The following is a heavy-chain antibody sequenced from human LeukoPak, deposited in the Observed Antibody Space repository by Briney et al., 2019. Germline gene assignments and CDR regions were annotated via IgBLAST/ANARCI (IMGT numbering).Heavy chain of an antibody. J-gene: IGHJ5*02. D-gene: IGHD6-13*01. CDR2: ISTSENT. Sequence: ETLSLTCTVSGDSMNSYFWTWIRQPAGKGLEWIGRISTSENTNYNPSLKSRVTMSIDTSKNQFSLKLSSVTAADTAVYYCARDHGLASAWFDPWVQGTLVTVSS. CDR1: GDSMNSYF. CDR3: ARDHGLASAWFDP. V-gene: IGHV4-4*07.